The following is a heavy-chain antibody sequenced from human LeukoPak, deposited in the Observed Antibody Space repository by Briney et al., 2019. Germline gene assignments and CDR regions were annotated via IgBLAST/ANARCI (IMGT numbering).Heavy chain of an antibody. Sequence: SVKVSCKASGGTFSNYAISWVRQAPGQGLEWMGRIIPILHIPTYAQKFQGRVTLTADKSTSTAYMELSSLRSEDTAVYYCASSRVTGDLLEFDYWGQGTLVTVSS. CDR3: ASSRVTGDLLEFDY. CDR1: GGTFSNYA. CDR2: IIPILHIP. V-gene: IGHV1-69*04. D-gene: IGHD7-27*01. J-gene: IGHJ4*02.